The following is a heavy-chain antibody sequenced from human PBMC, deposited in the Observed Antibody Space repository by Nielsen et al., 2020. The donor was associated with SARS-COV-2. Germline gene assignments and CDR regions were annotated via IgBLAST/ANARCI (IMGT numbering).Heavy chain of an antibody. V-gene: IGHV2-70*11. D-gene: IGHD6-13*01. CDR3: ARIRAAAGGGYYYYYGMDV. J-gene: IGHJ6*02. CDR1: GFSLSTSGMC. Sequence: SGPTLVKPTQTLTLTCTFSGFSLSTSGMCVSWIRQPPGKALEWLARIDWDDDKYYSTSLKTRLTISKDTSKNQVVLTMTNMDPVDTATYYCARIRAAAGGGYYYYYGMDVWGQGTTVTVSS. CDR2: IDWDDDK.